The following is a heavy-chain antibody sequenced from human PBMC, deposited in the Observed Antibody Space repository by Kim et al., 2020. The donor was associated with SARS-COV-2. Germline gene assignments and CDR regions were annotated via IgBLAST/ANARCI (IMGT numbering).Heavy chain of an antibody. J-gene: IGHJ5*02. D-gene: IGHD6-13*01. CDR1: GGSISSSSYY. Sequence: SETLSLTCTVSGGSISSSSYYWGWIRQPPGKGLEWIGSIYYSGSTYYNPSLKSRVTISVDTSKNQFSLKLSSVTAADTAVYYCARRGYSSSWYGGWFDPWGQGTLVTVSS. CDR3: ARRGYSSSWYGGWFDP. CDR2: IYYSGST. V-gene: IGHV4-39*01.